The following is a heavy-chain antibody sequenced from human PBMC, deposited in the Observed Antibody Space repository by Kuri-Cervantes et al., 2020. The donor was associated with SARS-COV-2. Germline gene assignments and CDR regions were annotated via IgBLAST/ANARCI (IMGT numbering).Heavy chain of an antibody. Sequence: GGSLRLSCAASGFTFSSYAMSWVRQAPGKGLEWISHISSSSTTIYYADSVEGRFTVSRDNARNSVYLQMDSLRAADTAVYYCARVGGSDFWSDYLDYWGQGTQVTVSS. J-gene: IGHJ4*02. CDR2: ISSSSTTI. V-gene: IGHV3-48*01. CDR1: GFTFSSYA. CDR3: ARVGGSDFWSDYLDY. D-gene: IGHD3-3*01.